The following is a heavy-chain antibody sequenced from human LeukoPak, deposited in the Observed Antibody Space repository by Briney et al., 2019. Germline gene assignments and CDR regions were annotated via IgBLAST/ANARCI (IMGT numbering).Heavy chain of an antibody. CDR1: GFTFSSYT. V-gene: IGHV3-21*04. CDR2: ISSSNYYI. Sequence: GGSLRLSCAASGFTFSSYTINWVRQAPGKGLEGVSSISSSNYYIYYADSVKGLFTIARANAKSSLYLQMNSLRAEDTAVYYCAREPESGSYAPRSDYWGQGTLVTVSS. D-gene: IGHD1-26*01. CDR3: AREPESGSYAPRSDY. J-gene: IGHJ4*02.